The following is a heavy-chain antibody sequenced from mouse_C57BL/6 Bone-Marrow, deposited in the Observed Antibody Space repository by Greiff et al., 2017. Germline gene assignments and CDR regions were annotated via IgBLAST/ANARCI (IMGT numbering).Heavy chain of an antibody. D-gene: IGHD1-1*01. CDR2: IDPANGNT. CDR3: ARDYYGSRAWCAY. CDR1: GFNIKNTY. J-gene: IGHJ3*01. Sequence: VQLKESVAELVRPGASVKLSCTASGFNIKNTYMHWVKQRPEQGLEWIGRIDPANGNTKYAPKFQGKATITADTSSNTAYLQLSSLTSEDTAIYYCARDYYGSRAWCAYWGQGTLVTVSA. V-gene: IGHV14-3*01.